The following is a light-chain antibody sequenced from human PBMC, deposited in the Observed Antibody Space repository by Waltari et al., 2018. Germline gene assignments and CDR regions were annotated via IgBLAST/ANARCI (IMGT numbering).Light chain of an antibody. J-gene: IGLJ2*01. CDR1: RHDVGGYKY. V-gene: IGLV2-14*03. Sequence: QSALTQPASVSGSPGQSITISCTGTRHDVGGYKYVTWYQQHPGKAPKVLIYDVNNRPSGVSNRFSGSKSGNTASLTISGLQAEDEADYFCSSYTSSTSVIFGGGTKVTVL. CDR2: DVN. CDR3: SSYTSSTSVI.